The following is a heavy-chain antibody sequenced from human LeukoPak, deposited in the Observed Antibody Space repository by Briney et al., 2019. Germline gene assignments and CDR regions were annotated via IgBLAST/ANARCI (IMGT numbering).Heavy chain of an antibody. D-gene: IGHD1-26*01. CDR2: INSDGSFT. V-gene: IGHV3-74*01. CDR1: GFTFSSYW. Sequence: SGGSLRLSCAASGFTFSSYWMHWVRQAPGKGLVWVSRINSDGSFTTYADSVKGRFTISRDNAKSTLYLQMNSLRDEDTAVYYCAREVGATQVYFDYWGQGALVTVSS. CDR3: AREVGATQVYFDY. J-gene: IGHJ4*02.